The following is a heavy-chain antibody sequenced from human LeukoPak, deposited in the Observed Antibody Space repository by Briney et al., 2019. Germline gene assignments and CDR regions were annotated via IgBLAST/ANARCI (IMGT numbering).Heavy chain of an antibody. CDR3: ARGGRGYSSSWYFWFDP. Sequence: SETLSLTCAVYGGSFSGYYWSWIRQPPGKGLEWIGEINHSGSTNYNPSLKSRVTISVDTSKNQFSLKLSSVTAADTAVYYCARGGRGYSSSWYFWFDPWGQGTLVTVSS. CDR1: GGSFSGYY. J-gene: IGHJ5*02. D-gene: IGHD6-13*01. V-gene: IGHV4-34*01. CDR2: INHSGST.